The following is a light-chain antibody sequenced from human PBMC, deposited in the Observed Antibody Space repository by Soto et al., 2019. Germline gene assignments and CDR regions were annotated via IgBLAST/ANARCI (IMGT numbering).Light chain of an antibody. CDR1: SNDVGGYNY. Sequence: QSALTQPASVSGSPGQSITISCTGTSNDVGGYNYVSWYQQHPGKAPKVMIYDVSNRPSGVSNRFSGSKSGNTASLTISGLQAEDEADYYCSSYTSSSTLVFGGGTKLTVL. J-gene: IGLJ2*01. V-gene: IGLV2-14*01. CDR2: DVS. CDR3: SSYTSSSTLV.